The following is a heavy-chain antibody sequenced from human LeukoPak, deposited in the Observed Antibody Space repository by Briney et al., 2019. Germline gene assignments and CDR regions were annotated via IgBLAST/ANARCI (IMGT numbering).Heavy chain of an antibody. J-gene: IGHJ4*02. CDR2: ISSDGYTM. CDR3: ARGRHSSG. V-gene: IGHV3-48*04. D-gene: IGHD6-19*01. Sequence: PGGSLRLSCAVSGFTFSNFWMSWVRQAPGRGLEWVSYISSDGYTMYYADSVKGRFTISRDNAKNSLSLQMNSLRAEDTAVYYCARGRHSSGWGEGTLVTVSS. CDR1: GFTFSNFW.